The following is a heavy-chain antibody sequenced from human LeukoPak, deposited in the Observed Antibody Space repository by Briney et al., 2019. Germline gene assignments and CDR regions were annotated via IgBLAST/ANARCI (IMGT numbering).Heavy chain of an antibody. Sequence: PSETLSLTCTVSGGSISSSSYYWGWIRQPPGEGLEWIGSIYYSGSTYYNPSLKSRVTISVDTSKNQFSLKLSSVTAADTAVYYRATGLGYCSGGSCYSGFTQAPLDYWGQGTLVTVSS. V-gene: IGHV4-39*01. CDR2: IYYSGST. CDR3: ATGLGYCSGGSCYSGFTQAPLDY. CDR1: GGSISSSSYY. J-gene: IGHJ4*02. D-gene: IGHD2-15*01.